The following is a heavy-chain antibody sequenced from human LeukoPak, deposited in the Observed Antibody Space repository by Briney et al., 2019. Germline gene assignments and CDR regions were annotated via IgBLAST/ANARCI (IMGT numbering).Heavy chain of an antibody. V-gene: IGHV1-8*02. CDR3: ARVHGASHTFEI. Sequence: ASVKVSCKASGGTFSSYAISWVRQAPGQGLEWMGWMNPNTDHTGYLQKFQGRLIMTKNTTISTAYMELSSLRSEDTAVYYCARVHGASHTFEIWGQGTVVIVSS. D-gene: IGHD4-17*01. J-gene: IGHJ3*02. CDR1: GGTFSSYA. CDR2: MNPNTDHT.